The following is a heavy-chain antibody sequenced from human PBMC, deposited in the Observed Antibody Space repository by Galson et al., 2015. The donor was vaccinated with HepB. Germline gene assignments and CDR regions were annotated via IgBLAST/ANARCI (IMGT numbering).Heavy chain of an antibody. D-gene: IGHD3-22*01. J-gene: IGHJ4*02. CDR3: ARLDYYDSSGYYGRWYFDY. V-gene: IGHV1-18*01. CDR2: TSAYNGNT. Sequence: SVKVSCKASGYTFTSYGISWVRQAPGQGLEWMGWTSAYNGNTNYAQKLQGRVTMTTDTSTSTAYMELRSLRSDDTAVYYCARLDYYDSSGYYGRWYFDYWGQGTLVTVSS. CDR1: GYTFTSYG.